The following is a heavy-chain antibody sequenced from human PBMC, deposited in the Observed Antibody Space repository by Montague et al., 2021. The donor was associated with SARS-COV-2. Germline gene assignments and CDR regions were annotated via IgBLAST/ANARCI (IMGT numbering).Heavy chain of an antibody. J-gene: IGHJ6*02. CDR1: GFTFSSYS. CDR2: ISSSSNPI. V-gene: IGHV3-48*04. Sequence: SLRLSCAASGFTFSSYSMNWVRQAPGKGLEWVSYISSSSNPIYYADSVQGRFTISRDNAKNSLYLQMNSLRAEDTAVYYCARDRGSSVSSGPYYYGMDVWGQGTTVTVSS. D-gene: IGHD6-19*01. CDR3: ARDRGSSVSSGPYYYGMDV.